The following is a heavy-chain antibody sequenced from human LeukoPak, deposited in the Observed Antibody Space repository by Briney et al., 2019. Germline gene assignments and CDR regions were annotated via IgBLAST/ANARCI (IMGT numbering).Heavy chain of an antibody. CDR3: ATQHKYCSSTSCPLYYFDY. D-gene: IGHD2-2*01. J-gene: IGHJ4*02. Sequence: GGSLRLSSAASGFTFSCYAMSWGRQAPGKGVEWVSAISGSGGSTHCADSVKGPFTLSRDNPQNPLYLQMPSLRAQDTALYYCATQHKYCSSTSCPLYYFDYWGQGTLVTVSS. CDR2: ISGSGGST. CDR1: GFTFSCYA. V-gene: IGHV3-23*01.